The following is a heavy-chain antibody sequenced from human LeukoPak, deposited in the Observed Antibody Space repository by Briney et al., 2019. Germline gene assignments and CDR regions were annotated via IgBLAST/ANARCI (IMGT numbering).Heavy chain of an antibody. J-gene: IGHJ4*02. CDR2: VNGDGSRT. Sequence: GGSLRLSCAASGFSLSSYWMHWVRQAPGKGLVWVLRVNGDGSRTSYADSVKGRFTISGDDAKDTLYLQMNSLRAEDTAVYYCAREGYFDSSGYDFGYWGQGTLVTVSS. CDR3: AREGYFDSSGYDFGY. V-gene: IGHV3-74*01. CDR1: GFSLSSYW. D-gene: IGHD3-22*01.